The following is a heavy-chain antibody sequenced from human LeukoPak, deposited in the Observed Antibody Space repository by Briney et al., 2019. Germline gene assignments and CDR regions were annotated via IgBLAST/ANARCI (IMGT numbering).Heavy chain of an antibody. CDR1: GFTFSNYA. CDR2: TSGSGGST. CDR3: AKGSSVWFGELLLEF. Sequence: GGSLRLSCAASGFTFSNYAMSWVRQAPGKGPEWVSVTSGSGGSTYYADSVKGRFTTSRDNSKNTLYLQMNSLRVEDTAVYYCAKGSSVWFGELLLEFWGQGTLVTVSS. V-gene: IGHV3-23*01. D-gene: IGHD3-10*01. J-gene: IGHJ4*02.